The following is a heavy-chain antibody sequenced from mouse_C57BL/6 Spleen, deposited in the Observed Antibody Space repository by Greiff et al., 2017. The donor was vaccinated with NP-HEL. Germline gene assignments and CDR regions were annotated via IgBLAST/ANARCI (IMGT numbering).Heavy chain of an antibody. J-gene: IGHJ3*01. Sequence: EVKVVESGGGLVKPGGSLKLSCAASGFTFSDYGMHWVRQAPEKGLEWVAYISSGSSTIYYADTVKGRFTISRDNAKNTLFLQMTSLRSEDTAMYYCARGEAIYYDYDQFAYWGQGTLVTVSA. V-gene: IGHV5-17*01. D-gene: IGHD2-4*01. CDR3: ARGEAIYYDYDQFAY. CDR1: GFTFSDYG. CDR2: ISSGSSTI.